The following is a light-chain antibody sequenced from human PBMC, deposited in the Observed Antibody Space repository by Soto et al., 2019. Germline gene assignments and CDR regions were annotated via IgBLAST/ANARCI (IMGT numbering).Light chain of an antibody. J-gene: IGLJ3*02. CDR3: QVWDSSSDHRV. V-gene: IGLV3-21*02. CDR1: NIGSKS. Sequence: SYELTQPPSVSVAPGQTARITCGGNNIGSKSVHWYKQKPRQAPVLVVYDDSDRPSGIPERFSGSNSGNTATLTISRVEAGDEADYYCQVWDSSSDHRVFGGGTKVTVL. CDR2: DDS.